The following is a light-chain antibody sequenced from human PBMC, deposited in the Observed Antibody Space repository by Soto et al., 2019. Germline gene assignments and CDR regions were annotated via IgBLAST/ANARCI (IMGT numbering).Light chain of an antibody. Sequence: QSALTQPASVSGSPGQSITISCTGTSSDVGGYDYVSWYQQYPGKAPKFMIYEVTNRPSGVSHRFSGSKSGNTASLTISGLQAEDEADYYCTSYTTTRTYVFGTGTK. CDR3: TSYTTTRTYV. CDR2: EVT. V-gene: IGLV2-14*01. CDR1: SSDVGGYDY. J-gene: IGLJ1*01.